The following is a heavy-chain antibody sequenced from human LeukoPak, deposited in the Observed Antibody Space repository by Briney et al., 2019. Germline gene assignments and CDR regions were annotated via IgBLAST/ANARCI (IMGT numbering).Heavy chain of an antibody. V-gene: IGHV3-23*01. CDR1: GITFSSYA. CDR3: ANQLSSSSHFDY. D-gene: IGHD6-6*01. J-gene: IGHJ4*02. Sequence: PGGSLRLSCAASGITFSSYAMSWVRQAPGRGLEWVSAISDSGGGTYYADSVKGRFTISRDNSKNTLYLQMNSLRAEDTAVYYCANQLSSSSHFDYWGQGTLVTVSS. CDR2: ISDSGGGT.